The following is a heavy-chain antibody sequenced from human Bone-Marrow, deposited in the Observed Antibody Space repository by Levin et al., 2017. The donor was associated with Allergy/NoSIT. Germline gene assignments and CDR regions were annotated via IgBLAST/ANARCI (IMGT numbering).Heavy chain of an antibody. V-gene: IGHV3-64D*06. CDR2: ISSNGGST. J-gene: IGHJ6*03. D-gene: IGHD2-15*01. CDR1: GFTFSSYA. CDR3: VKDLRRYCSGGSCYSYYYDYMDV. Sequence: GGSLRLSCSASGFTFSSYAMHWVRQAPGKGLEYVSAISSNGGSTYYADSVKGGFTISRDNSKNTLYLQMSSLRAEDTAVYYCVKDLRRYCSGGSCYSYYYDYMDVWGKGTTVTVSS.